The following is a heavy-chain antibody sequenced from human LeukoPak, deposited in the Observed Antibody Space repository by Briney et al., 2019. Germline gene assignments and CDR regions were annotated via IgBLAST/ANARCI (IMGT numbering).Heavy chain of an antibody. J-gene: IGHJ4*02. CDR2: ISYDGSNK. CDR3: ARDPFGVVATTAFDY. V-gene: IGHV3-30-3*01. CDR1: GFTFSSYA. D-gene: IGHD5-12*01. Sequence: PGGSLRLSCAASGFTFSSYAMHWVRQAPGKGLEWVAVISYDGSNKYYADSVKGRFTISRDNSKNTLYLQMNSLRAEDTAVYYCARDPFGVVATTAFDYWGQGTLVTVSS.